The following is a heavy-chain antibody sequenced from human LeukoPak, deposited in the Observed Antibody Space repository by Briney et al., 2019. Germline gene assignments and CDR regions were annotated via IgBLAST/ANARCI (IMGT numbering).Heavy chain of an antibody. CDR2: ISGSSSTI. CDR3: AKSPYDH. J-gene: IGHJ4*02. CDR1: GFTFSSYS. Sequence: GGSLRLSCAASGFTFSSYSMNWVRQAPGKGLEWGSYISGSSSTIYYADSVKGRSTISRDNSKNTVYLQVNSLRADDTAVYYCAKSPYDHWGQGTLVTVSS. V-gene: IGHV3-48*01.